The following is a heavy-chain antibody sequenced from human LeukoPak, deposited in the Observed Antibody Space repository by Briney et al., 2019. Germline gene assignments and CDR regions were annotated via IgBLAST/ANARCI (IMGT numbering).Heavy chain of an antibody. CDR1: GFTFSSYA. Sequence: GGSLRLSCAASGFTFSSYAMSWARQAPGKGLEWVSSISGSGGTTLYADSVKGRFTISRDNSKNTLYLQMNNLRAEDTAVYYCAKLVGRYYGSGTSYNLDYWGQGTLVTVSS. V-gene: IGHV3-23*01. D-gene: IGHD3-10*01. CDR3: AKLVGRYYGSGTSYNLDY. J-gene: IGHJ4*02. CDR2: ISGSGGTT.